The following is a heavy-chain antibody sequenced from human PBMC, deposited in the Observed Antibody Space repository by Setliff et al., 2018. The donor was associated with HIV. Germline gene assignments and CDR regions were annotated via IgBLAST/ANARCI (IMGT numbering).Heavy chain of an antibody. CDR3: AKIDPGKYWSSDY. Sequence: ASETLSLTCNISGVSIPTNYWNWIRQPAGKGLEWIGRIYTTGGTNYNPALKSRVTMSIDTSKNQISLELTSVTAADTAVYYCAKIDPGKYWSSDYWGPGTLVTVSS. CDR2: IYTTGGT. V-gene: IGHV4-4*07. J-gene: IGHJ4*02. CDR1: GVSIPTNY. D-gene: IGHD2-8*02.